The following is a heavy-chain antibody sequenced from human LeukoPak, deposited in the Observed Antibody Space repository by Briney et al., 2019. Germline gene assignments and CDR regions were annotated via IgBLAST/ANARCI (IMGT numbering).Heavy chain of an antibody. CDR2: LYDSGST. CDR1: GGSISSSSYY. V-gene: IGHV4-39*01. CDR3: ARHTRPGYSGYENAFEI. D-gene: IGHD5-12*01. J-gene: IGHJ3*02. Sequence: SETLSLTCTVSGGSISSSSYYWDWIRQPQGKGLEWIGNLYDSGSTHYNASLGNRVTISADTFKNQCSLKLSSVTAADTAVYYCARHTRPGYSGYENAFEIWGQGTMVTVSS.